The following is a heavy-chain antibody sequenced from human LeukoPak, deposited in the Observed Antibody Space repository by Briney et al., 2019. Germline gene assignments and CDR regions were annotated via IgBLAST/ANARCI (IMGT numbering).Heavy chain of an antibody. CDR3: ASGPNGAFDI. J-gene: IGHJ3*02. CDR1: GFTFSSCT. Sequence: GGSLRLSCAASGFTFSSCTMNWVRQAPGKGLEWVSSISSTSSYIFHADSVKGRFTISRDNAKNSLYLQMNSLRAEDTAVYYCASGPNGAFDIWGQGTMVTVSS. V-gene: IGHV3-21*01. CDR2: ISSTSSYI.